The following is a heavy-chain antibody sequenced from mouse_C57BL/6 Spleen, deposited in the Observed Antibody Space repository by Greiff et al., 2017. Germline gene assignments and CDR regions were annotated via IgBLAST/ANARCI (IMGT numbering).Heavy chain of an antibody. CDR3: ARMWLRRYWYFDV. J-gene: IGHJ1*03. V-gene: IGHV1-18*01. CDR2: INPNNGGT. CDR1: GYTFTDYN. Sequence: VQLQQSGPELVKPGASVQIPCKASGYTFTDYNMDWVKQSHGKSLEWIGDINPNNGGTIYNQKFKGKATLTVDKSSSTAYMELRSLTSEDTAVYYCARMWLRRYWYFDVWGTGTTVTVSS. D-gene: IGHD2-2*01.